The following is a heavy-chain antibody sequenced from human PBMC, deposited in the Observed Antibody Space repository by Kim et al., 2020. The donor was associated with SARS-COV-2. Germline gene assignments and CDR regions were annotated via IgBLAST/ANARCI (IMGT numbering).Heavy chain of an antibody. V-gene: IGHV3-48*01. D-gene: IGHD1-26*01. Sequence: SSSSRTRYYAEPVRGQFTISRDNAKNSLYLQMNSLRVEDTAIYFCAGRLDYWGQGTLVTVSS. CDR3: AGRLDY. J-gene: IGHJ4*02. CDR2: SSSSRTR.